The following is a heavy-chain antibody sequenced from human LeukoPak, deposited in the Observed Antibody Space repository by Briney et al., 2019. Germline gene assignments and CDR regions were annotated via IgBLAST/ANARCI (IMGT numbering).Heavy chain of an antibody. Sequence: ASVKVSCKASGYTFTSYGISWVRQAPGQGLEWMGWISGYKGNTNYAQKFQGRVTMTTDTFTSTAYMELRSLRSDDTAVYYCARDICGTTNCRFDYWGQGTLVTVSS. D-gene: IGHD2-2*01. CDR1: GYTFTSYG. CDR2: ISGYKGNT. V-gene: IGHV1-18*01. J-gene: IGHJ4*02. CDR3: ARDICGTTNCRFDY.